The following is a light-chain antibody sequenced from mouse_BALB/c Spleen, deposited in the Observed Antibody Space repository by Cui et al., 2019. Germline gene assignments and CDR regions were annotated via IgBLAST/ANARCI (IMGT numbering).Light chain of an antibody. CDR1: QDVGTA. V-gene: IGKV6-23*01. CDR3: QQYSSYPRT. Sequence: DIVMTQSHKFMSTSVGDRVSITCKASQDVGTAVAWYQQKPGQSPKLLIYWASTRHTGVTDRFTGSGSGTDFTLTISNVQSEDLADYFCQQYSSYPRTFGGGTKLEIK. CDR2: WAS. J-gene: IGKJ1*01.